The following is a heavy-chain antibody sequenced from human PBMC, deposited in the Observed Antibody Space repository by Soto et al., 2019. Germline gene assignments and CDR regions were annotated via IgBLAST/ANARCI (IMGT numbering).Heavy chain of an antibody. V-gene: IGHV3-23*01. J-gene: IGHJ4*02. CDR1: GFTFSNYA. CDR2: ISGSGGST. D-gene: IGHD3-22*01. Sequence: PGGSLRLSCAASGFTFSNYALSWVRQAPGKGLEWVSAISGSGGSTYYADSVKGRFTISRDNSKRTLYLRMNSLRADDTAVYYCAKDLAPSREVVVPSIDYWGLGTLVTVSS. CDR3: AKDLAPSREVVVPSIDY.